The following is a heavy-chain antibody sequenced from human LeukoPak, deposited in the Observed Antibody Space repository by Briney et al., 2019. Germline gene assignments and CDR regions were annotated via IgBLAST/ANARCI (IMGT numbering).Heavy chain of an antibody. Sequence: PSETLSLTCTVSGGSISSSSYYWGWIRQPPGKGLEWIGSIYYSGSTYYNPSLKSRVTISVDTSKNQFSLKLSSVTAADTAVYHCARHLHSSGGNWFDPWGQGTLVTVSS. CDR1: GGSISSSSYY. CDR3: ARHLHSSGGNWFDP. J-gene: IGHJ5*02. CDR2: IYYSGST. D-gene: IGHD3-22*01. V-gene: IGHV4-39*01.